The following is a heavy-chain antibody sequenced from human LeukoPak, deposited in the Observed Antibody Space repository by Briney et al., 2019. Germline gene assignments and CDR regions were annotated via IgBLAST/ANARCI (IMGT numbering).Heavy chain of an antibody. CDR2: IYHSGST. CDR3: ARVLKGRAPFDY. V-gene: IGHV4-38-2*02. J-gene: IGHJ4*02. Sequence: SETLSLTCTVSGYSINSGYYWGWIRQPPGKGLEWIGSIYHSGSTYYDPSLKSRVTISVDTSKNQFSLKLSSVTAADTAVYYCARVLKGRAPFDYWGQGTLVTVSS. CDR1: GYSINSGYY.